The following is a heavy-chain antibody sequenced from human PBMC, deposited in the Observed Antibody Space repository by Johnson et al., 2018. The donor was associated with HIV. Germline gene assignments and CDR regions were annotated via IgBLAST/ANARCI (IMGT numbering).Heavy chain of an antibody. Sequence: QVPLVVPLVGVFQPARSLRLSCPSSGFPFRCYGMHWVRQAPAKGLEWVDFISYDGSDNYYADSVNGRLPISTDSSRNTLYLEMNSLRAEDTAVYYCVRGSRYTHDNDDVYLLQAFDIWGQGTVVTVSS. CDR3: VRGSRYTHDNDDVYLLQAFDI. J-gene: IGHJ3*02. CDR2: ISYDGSDN. CDR1: GFPFRCYG. D-gene: IGHD3-16*01. V-gene: IGHV3-30*03.